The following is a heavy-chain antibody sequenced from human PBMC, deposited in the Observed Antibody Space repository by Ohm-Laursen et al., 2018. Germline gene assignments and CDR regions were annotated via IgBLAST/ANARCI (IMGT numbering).Heavy chain of an antibody. J-gene: IGHJ3*01. CDR3: ASSQSSSWYHAFDV. CDR2: MYNRGSP. CDR1: GGSISSYY. Sequence: SDTLSLTCTVSGGSISSYYWSWIRQPPGKGLEWIGYMYNRGSPNYNPSLKSRVTISVDTSKNQFSLKLSSVTAADTAVYYCASSQSSSWYHAFDVWGQGTMVTVSS. D-gene: IGHD6-13*01. V-gene: IGHV4-59*07.